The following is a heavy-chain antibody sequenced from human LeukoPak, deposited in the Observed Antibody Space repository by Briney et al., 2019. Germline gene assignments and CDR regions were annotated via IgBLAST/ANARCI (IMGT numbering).Heavy chain of an antibody. CDR1: GFTFSSYC. D-gene: IGHD5-24*01. V-gene: IGHV3-7*01. CDR3: SRQTRRDGYNYDY. J-gene: IGHJ4*02. Sequence: GGSLRLSCAASGFTFSSYCMSWVRQAPGKGLEWVANIKQDGSEKYYVDSVKGRFTISRDNAKNSLYLQMNSLRAEDTAVYYCSRQTRRDGYNYDYWGQGTLVTVSS. CDR2: IKQDGSEK.